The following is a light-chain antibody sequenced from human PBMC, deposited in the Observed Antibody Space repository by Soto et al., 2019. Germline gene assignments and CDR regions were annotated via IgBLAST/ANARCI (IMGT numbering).Light chain of an antibody. CDR1: QSVSSNY. V-gene: IGKV3-20*01. Sequence: EIVLTQSPGTLSLSPGERATLSCRASQSVSSNYLAWYQQNPGQAPRLLIYGASSRAACIPDRFSGSGSSTDFSLTISRLEPEDLAVYYCPQYGTSPPFTFGPGTKVDIK. CDR2: GAS. J-gene: IGKJ3*01. CDR3: PQYGTSPPFT.